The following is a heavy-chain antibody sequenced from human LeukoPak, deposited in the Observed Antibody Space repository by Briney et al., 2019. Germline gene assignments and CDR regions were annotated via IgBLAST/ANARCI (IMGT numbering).Heavy chain of an antibody. D-gene: IGHD3-22*01. J-gene: IGHJ6*02. CDR3: ARDETYYYDSSGQNYYYGMDV. CDR1: GFTVSSNY. CDR2: IYSGGST. V-gene: IGHV3-66*01. Sequence: PGGSLRLSCAASGFTVSSNYMSWVRQAPGKGLEWVSVIYSGGSTYYADSVKGRFTISRDNSKNTLYLQMNSLRAEDTAVYYCARDETYYYDSSGQNYYYGMDVWGQGTTVTVSS.